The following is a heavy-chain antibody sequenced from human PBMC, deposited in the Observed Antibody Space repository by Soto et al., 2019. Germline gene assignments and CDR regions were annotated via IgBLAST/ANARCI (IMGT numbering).Heavy chain of an antibody. Sequence: ASVKVSCKASGYTFTSYGISWVRQAPGQGLEWMGWISAYNGNTNYAQKLQGRVTMTTDTSTSTAYMELRSLRSDDTAVYYCARDRRPSPNYHDSSGYHDYWGQGTLVTVSS. CDR3: ARDRRPSPNYHDSSGYHDY. CDR1: GYTFTSYG. CDR2: ISAYNGNT. J-gene: IGHJ4*02. V-gene: IGHV1-18*01. D-gene: IGHD3-22*01.